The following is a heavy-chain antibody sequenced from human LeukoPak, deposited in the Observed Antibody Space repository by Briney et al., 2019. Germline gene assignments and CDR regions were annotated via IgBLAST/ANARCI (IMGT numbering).Heavy chain of an antibody. V-gene: IGHV4-39*07. J-gene: IGHJ3*01. D-gene: IGHD3-22*01. CDR1: GGSISSSSYY. CDR2: IYYSGST. CDR3: ARDGADNSGYYFGSL. Sequence: SETLSLTCTVSGGSISSSSYYWGWIRQPPGKGLEWIGSIYYSGSTYYNPSLKSRVTISVDTSKNQSSLKLSSVTAADTAVYYCARDGADNSGYYFGSLWGQGTMVTVSS.